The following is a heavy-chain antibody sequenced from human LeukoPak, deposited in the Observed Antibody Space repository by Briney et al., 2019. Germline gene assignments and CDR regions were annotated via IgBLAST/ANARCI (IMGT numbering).Heavy chain of an antibody. D-gene: IGHD2-2*01. J-gene: IGHJ4*02. CDR3: ARSNTNSYCFDY. CDR1: GFTFSSYA. Sequence: GGSLRLSCAASGFTFSSYAMSWVRQAPGKGLEWVSAISGSGGSTYYADSVKGRFTISRDNSKNTVYLQMGSLGAEDTAVYYCARSNTNSYCFDYWGQGTLVTVSS. V-gene: IGHV3-23*01. CDR2: ISGSGGST.